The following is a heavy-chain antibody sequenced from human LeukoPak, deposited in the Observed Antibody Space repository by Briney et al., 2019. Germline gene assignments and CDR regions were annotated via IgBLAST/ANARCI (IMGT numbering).Heavy chain of an antibody. D-gene: IGHD3-22*01. CDR2: ISGSGGST. CDR3: AKDLLGYYYDSSGYYSIPGDY. Sequence: QPGGSLRLSCAASGFTFSSYAMSWVRQAPGKGLEWVSAISGSGGSTYYADSVKGRFTISRDNSKNTLYLQMNSLRAEDTAVYYCAKDLLGYYYDSSGYYSIPGDYWGQGTLVTVSS. V-gene: IGHV3-23*01. J-gene: IGHJ4*02. CDR1: GFTFSSYA.